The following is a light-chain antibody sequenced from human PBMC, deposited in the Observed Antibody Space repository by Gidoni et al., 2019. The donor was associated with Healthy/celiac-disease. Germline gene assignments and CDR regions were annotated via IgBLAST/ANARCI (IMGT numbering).Light chain of an antibody. CDR3: CSYAGSSTFKV. CDR2: EVS. J-gene: IGLJ2*01. CDR1: SSDVGSYNL. V-gene: IGLV2-23*02. Sequence: QSALTQPASVSGSPGQPITISCTGTSSDVGSYNLFSWYQQHPGKAPKLMIYEVSKRPSGVSNRFSGSKSGNTASLTISGLQAEDEADYYCCSYAGSSTFKVFGGGTKLTVL.